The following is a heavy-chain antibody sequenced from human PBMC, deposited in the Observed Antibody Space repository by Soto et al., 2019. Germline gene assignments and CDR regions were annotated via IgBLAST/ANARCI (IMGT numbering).Heavy chain of an antibody. Sequence: EVQLVESGGGLVQPGGSLRLSCVVSGLSFSSNWMCWVRQAPGKGLEWVANINEDGSESYYVDSVKGRFTISRDNAKNSLYLQMTSLRDEDTAVYYCARLARECSSTGLANWGQGTLGTDSS. CDR1: GLSFSSNW. J-gene: IGHJ4*02. D-gene: IGHD2-2*01. CDR3: ARLARECSSTGLAN. CDR2: INEDGSES. V-gene: IGHV3-7*01.